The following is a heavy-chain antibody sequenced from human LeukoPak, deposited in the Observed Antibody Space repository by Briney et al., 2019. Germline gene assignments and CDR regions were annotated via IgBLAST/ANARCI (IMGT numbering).Heavy chain of an antibody. Sequence: SETLSLTCTVSGDSINNYYWSWIRQPPGKGLEWIGYIYYSGSTNYNPSLKSRVTISVDTSKNQFSLNLSSVTAADTAVYYCARHVQSMDVWGQGTTVTVSS. V-gene: IGHV4-59*08. J-gene: IGHJ6*02. D-gene: IGHD3-10*02. CDR3: ARHVQSMDV. CDR1: GDSINNYY. CDR2: IYYSGST.